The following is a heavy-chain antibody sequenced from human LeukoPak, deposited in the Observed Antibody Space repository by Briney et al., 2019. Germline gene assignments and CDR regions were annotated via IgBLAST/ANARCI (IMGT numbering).Heavy chain of an antibody. Sequence: GGSLRLSCAASGFTFSDYYMSWIRQAPGKGLEWVSYISSSGSTIYYADSVKGRFTISRDNAKNSLYLQMNSLRAEDTAVYYCARGGEEWLVTAWYFDLWGRGTLVTVSS. J-gene: IGHJ2*01. CDR1: GFTFSDYY. CDR2: ISSSGSTI. V-gene: IGHV3-11*01. CDR3: ARGGEEWLVTAWYFDL. D-gene: IGHD6-19*01.